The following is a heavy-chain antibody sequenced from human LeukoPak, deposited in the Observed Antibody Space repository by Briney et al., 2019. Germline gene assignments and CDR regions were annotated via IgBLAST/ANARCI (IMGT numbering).Heavy chain of an antibody. Sequence: PSETLSLTCTVSGGSISSYYWSWIRQPPGKGLEWIGEINHSGSTNYNPSLKSRVTISVDTSKNQFSLKLSSVTAADTAVYYCARPYYCSGGSCYPGEGAFDIWGQGTMVTVSS. V-gene: IGHV4-34*01. CDR2: INHSGST. D-gene: IGHD2-15*01. CDR1: GGSISSYY. J-gene: IGHJ3*02. CDR3: ARPYYCSGGSCYPGEGAFDI.